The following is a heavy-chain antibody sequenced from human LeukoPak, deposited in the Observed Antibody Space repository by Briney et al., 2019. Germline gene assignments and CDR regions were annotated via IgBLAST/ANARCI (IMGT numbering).Heavy chain of an antibody. V-gene: IGHV5-51*01. D-gene: IGHD3-10*01. CDR1: GYRFTTYW. CDR2: IYPGDSDT. Sequence: GESLKISCKGSGYRFTTYWIGWVRQMPGKGLEWMGIIYPGDSDTRYSPSFQGQVTISADKSISTAYLQWSSLKASDTAMYYCARGYGSGSYYGIFDYWGQGTLVTVSS. CDR3: ARGYGSGSYYGIFDY. J-gene: IGHJ4*02.